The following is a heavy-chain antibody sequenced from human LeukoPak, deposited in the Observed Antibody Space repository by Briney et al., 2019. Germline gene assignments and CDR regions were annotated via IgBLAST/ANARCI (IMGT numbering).Heavy chain of an antibody. CDR2: IYTGGST. D-gene: IGHD2-2*01. Sequence: SETLSLTCTVSGGSISSYYWSCIRQPPGKGLEWVGYIYTGGSTKYNPSLKSRVTISVDTSKNQSSLKLSSVTAADTAVYYCARHHCSSTSCYVTGSDAFDNWGQGTMVTVSS. CDR3: ARHHCSSTSCYVTGSDAFDN. J-gene: IGHJ3*02. CDR1: GGSISSYY. V-gene: IGHV4-4*09.